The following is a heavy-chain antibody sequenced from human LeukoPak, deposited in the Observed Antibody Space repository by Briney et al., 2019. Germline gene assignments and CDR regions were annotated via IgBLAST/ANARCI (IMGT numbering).Heavy chain of an antibody. D-gene: IGHD6-13*01. CDR3: ARVLAASTYYFDY. CDR1: GFTFSDYY. J-gene: IGHJ4*02. CDR2: IRNTGATK. V-gene: IGHV3-11*01. Sequence: PGGSLRLSCAASGFTFSDYYVSWIRQAPGKGLEWLSYIRNTGATKYYAESVKGRFTISRDNDKNSLYLEMNSLRVEDTAVYYCARVLAASTYYFDYWGQGTLVTVSS.